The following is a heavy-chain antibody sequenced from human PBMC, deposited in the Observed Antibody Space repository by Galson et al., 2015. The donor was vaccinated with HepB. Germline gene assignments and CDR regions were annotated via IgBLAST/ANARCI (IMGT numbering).Heavy chain of an antibody. J-gene: IGHJ4*02. CDR2: ISSSSSYT. D-gene: IGHD3-22*01. V-gene: IGHV3-11*06. CDR3: ARELSDYYDSSGPFDY. Sequence: SLRLSCAASGFTFSDYYMSWIRQAPGKGLEWVSYISSSSSYTDYADSVKGRFTISRDNAKNSLYLQMNSLRAEDTAVYYCARELSDYYDSSGPFDYWGQGTLVTVSS. CDR1: GFTFSDYY.